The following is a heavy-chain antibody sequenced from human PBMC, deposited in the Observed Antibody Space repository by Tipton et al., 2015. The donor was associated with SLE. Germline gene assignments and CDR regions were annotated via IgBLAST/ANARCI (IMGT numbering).Heavy chain of an antibody. CDR2: IYYSGST. CDR1: GGSISSHY. Sequence: LRLSCTVSGGSISSHYWSWIRQPPGKGLEWIGYIYYSGSTNYNPSLKSRVTISVDTSKNQFSLKLSSVTAADTAVYYCARESGEWRGNYYSGGFDYWGQGTLVTVSS. V-gene: IGHV4-59*11. D-gene: IGHD3-22*01. CDR3: ARESGEWRGNYYSGGFDY. J-gene: IGHJ4*02.